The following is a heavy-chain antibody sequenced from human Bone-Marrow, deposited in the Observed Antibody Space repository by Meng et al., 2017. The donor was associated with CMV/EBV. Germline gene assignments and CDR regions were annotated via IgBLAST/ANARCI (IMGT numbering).Heavy chain of an antibody. CDR2: IIPIFGTA. D-gene: IGHD3-3*01. CDR3: ALRFLEWPVDY. J-gene: IGHJ4*02. V-gene: IGHV1-69*05. CDR1: GYTFTAHF. Sequence: SVKVSCKASGYTFTAHFFHWVRQAPGQGLEWMGGIIPIFGTANYAQKFQGRVTITTDESTSTAYMELSSLRSEDTAVYYCALRFLEWPVDYWGQGTLVTVSS.